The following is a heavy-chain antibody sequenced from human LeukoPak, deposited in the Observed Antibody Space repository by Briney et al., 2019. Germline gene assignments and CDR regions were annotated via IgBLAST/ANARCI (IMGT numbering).Heavy chain of an antibody. Sequence: PGGSLRLSCAASGFTFSSYAMSWVRQAPGKGLEWVSGISGSGTSTYYADSVEGRFTISRDNSKNTLYLQMNSLRAEDTAVYYCAKAKIVGATIFDYWGQGTLVTVSS. CDR2: ISGSGTST. D-gene: IGHD1-26*01. CDR1: GFTFSSYA. V-gene: IGHV3-23*01. J-gene: IGHJ4*02. CDR3: AKAKIVGATIFDY.